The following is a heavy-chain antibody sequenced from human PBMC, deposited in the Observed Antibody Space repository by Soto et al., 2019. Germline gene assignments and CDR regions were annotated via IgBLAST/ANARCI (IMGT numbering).Heavy chain of an antibody. CDR3: ARKYDSGDTMGFDY. V-gene: IGHV4-61*01. D-gene: IGHD4-17*01. J-gene: IGHJ4*02. CDR1: GGSVRSGSFY. Sequence: SETLSLTCTVSGGSVRSGSFYWSWIRQPPGKGLEWIGYIYYTGTTNYNPSLKSRVTISVDTSKNQFSLKLRSVTPADTAVFYCARKYDSGDTMGFDYWGRGTLVTVSS. CDR2: IYYTGTT.